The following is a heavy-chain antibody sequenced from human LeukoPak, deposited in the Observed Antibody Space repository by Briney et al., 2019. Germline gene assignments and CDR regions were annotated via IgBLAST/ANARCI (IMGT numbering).Heavy chain of an antibody. CDR3: ARPTYYYGSGSYYGWFDP. D-gene: IGHD3-10*01. CDR1: GGSFRGYY. J-gene: IGHJ5*02. Sequence: SETLSLTCAVYGGSFRGYYWTWIRKPPGKGLEWIGEINHSGSTNYNPSLKSRVTISVDTSKNQFSMKLSSVTAADTAVYYCARPTYYYGSGSYYGWFDPWGQGTLVTVSS. V-gene: IGHV4-34*01. CDR2: INHSGST.